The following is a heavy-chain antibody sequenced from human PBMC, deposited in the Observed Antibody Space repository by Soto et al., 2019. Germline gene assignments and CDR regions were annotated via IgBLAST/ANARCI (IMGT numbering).Heavy chain of an antibody. Sequence: SETLSLTCAVYGGSFSGYYWSWIRQPPGKGLEWIGEINHSGSTNYNPSLKSRVTISVDTSKNQFSLKLSSVTAADTAVYYCASGVGGYYYEYFDSWGQGTLVTVS. CDR2: INHSGST. J-gene: IGHJ4*02. V-gene: IGHV4-34*01. D-gene: IGHD3-22*01. CDR1: GGSFSGYY. CDR3: ASGVGGYYYEYFDS.